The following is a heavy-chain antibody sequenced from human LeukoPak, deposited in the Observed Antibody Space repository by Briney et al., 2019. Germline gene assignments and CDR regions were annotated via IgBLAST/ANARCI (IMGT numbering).Heavy chain of an antibody. D-gene: IGHD3-9*01. Sequence: PGRSLRPSCAASGFTFGSYGMHWVRQAPGKGLEWVAVISYDGSNKYYADSVKGRFTISRDNSKNTLYLQMNSLRAEDTAVYYCAKDLPYYDILTGYNYYYGMDVWGQGTTVTVSS. CDR1: GFTFGSYG. CDR3: AKDLPYYDILTGYNYYYGMDV. CDR2: ISYDGSNK. J-gene: IGHJ6*02. V-gene: IGHV3-30*18.